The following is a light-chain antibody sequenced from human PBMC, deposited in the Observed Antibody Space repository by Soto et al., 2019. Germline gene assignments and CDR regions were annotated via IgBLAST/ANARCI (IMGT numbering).Light chain of an antibody. CDR1: QSVNSN. Sequence: EILMTQSPATLSVSPGERATLSCRASQSVNSNLAWYQQKPGQAPRLLIYGASTRATGIPARFSGSASGPEFTLNLRRLQSEDLTDYFCQQYTNWPQPFRQGTNLEIK. J-gene: IGKJ2*01. CDR3: QQYTNWPQP. V-gene: IGKV3D-15*01. CDR2: GAS.